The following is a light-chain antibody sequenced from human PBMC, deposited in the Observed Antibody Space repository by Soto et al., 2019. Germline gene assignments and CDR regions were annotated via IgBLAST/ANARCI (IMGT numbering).Light chain of an antibody. V-gene: IGKV3-20*01. CDR1: QSLDSNY. CDR3: QQYGTSPLPT. CDR2: GGS. Sequence: EILLTQSPGTLSLSPGESATLSCSASQSLDSNYLAWYQQKPGQSPRLLIYGGSSRATGIPDRFTGGGSGTDFTLTISSLEPEDFAIYFCQQYGTSPLPTVGRGTKLEIK. J-gene: IGKJ2*01.